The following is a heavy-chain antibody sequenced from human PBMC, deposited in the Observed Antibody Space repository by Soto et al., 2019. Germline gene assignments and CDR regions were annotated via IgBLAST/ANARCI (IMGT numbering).Heavy chain of an antibody. CDR1: GFPFSSYG. CDR3: ARLGVAWLVSHYGMDV. Sequence: RLSCAASGFPFSSYGMHWVRQAPGKGLEWVAVIWYDGSNKYYADSVKGRFTISRDNSKNTLYLQMNSLRAEDTAVYYCARLGVAWLVSHYGMDVWCQGTTV. CDR2: IWYDGSNK. V-gene: IGHV3-33*01. J-gene: IGHJ6*02. D-gene: IGHD3-22*01.